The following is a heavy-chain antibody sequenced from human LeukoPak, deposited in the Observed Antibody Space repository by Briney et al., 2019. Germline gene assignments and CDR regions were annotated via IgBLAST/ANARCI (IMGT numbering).Heavy chain of an antibody. CDR2: ITSNGGST. Sequence: GGSLRLSCSASGFTFSYYAMHWVRQAPGKGLEYVSGITSNGGSTYYADSLEGRFTISRDNSKNTLYLQMSSLRAEDTAVFYCVRNYGYCSGTSCYVFDYWGQGTLVTVSS. CDR3: VRNYGYCSGTSCYVFDY. V-gene: IGHV3-64D*09. D-gene: IGHD2-2*01. CDR1: GFTFSYYA. J-gene: IGHJ4*02.